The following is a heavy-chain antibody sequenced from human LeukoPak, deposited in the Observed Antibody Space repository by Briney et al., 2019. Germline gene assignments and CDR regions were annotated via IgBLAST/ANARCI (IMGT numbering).Heavy chain of an antibody. V-gene: IGHV1-8*01. J-gene: IGHJ5*02. Sequence: ASVKVPCKASGYTFTSYDINWVRQATGQGLEWMGWMNPNSGNTGYAQKFQGRVTMTRNTSISTAYMELSSLRSEDTAVYYCARLGPTYCSGGSCQLNWFDPWGQGTLVTVSS. CDR2: MNPNSGNT. CDR3: ARLGPTYCSGGSCQLNWFDP. CDR1: GYTFTSYD. D-gene: IGHD2-15*01.